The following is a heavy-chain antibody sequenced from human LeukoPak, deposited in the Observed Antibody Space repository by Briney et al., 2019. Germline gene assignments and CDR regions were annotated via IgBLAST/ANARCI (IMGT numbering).Heavy chain of an antibody. Sequence: PGGSLRLSCAASGFTFSSYGMHWVRQAPGKGLEWVAFIRYDGSNKYYADSVKGRFTISRDNSKNTLYLQMNSLRAEDTAVYYCAKDRLYSSSWFYFDYWGQGTLVTVSS. V-gene: IGHV3-30*02. D-gene: IGHD6-13*01. CDR3: AKDRLYSSSWFYFDY. J-gene: IGHJ4*02. CDR1: GFTFSSYG. CDR2: IRYDGSNK.